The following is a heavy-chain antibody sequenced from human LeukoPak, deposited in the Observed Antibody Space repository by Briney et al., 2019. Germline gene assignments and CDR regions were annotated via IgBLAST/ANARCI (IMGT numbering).Heavy chain of an antibody. CDR2: LYVGGQT. J-gene: IGHJ4*02. Sequence: PGGSLRLSCAASGFVVSSNYMSWVREIPEKGLEWLSVLYVGGQTFYADSVKGRFTISRDSSMNAVYLQMTSVRVEDTGVYYCTTGQFGESQNDYWGQGTLVTVS. D-gene: IGHD3-10*01. CDR1: GFVVSSNY. V-gene: IGHV3-53*01. CDR3: TTGQFGESQNDY.